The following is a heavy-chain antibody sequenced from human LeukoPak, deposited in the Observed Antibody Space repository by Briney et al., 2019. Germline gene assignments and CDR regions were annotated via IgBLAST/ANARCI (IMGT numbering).Heavy chain of an antibody. Sequence: GGSLRLSCATSGFTFRSYGMNWVRQGPGKGLERVSGISGSGTNTYYADSVKGRFTISRDNSKNTLYLQMNSLRAEDTAVYYCARAGYSSGWFDYWGQGTLVTVSS. CDR3: ARAGYSSGWFDY. CDR2: ISGSGTNT. D-gene: IGHD6-19*01. J-gene: IGHJ4*02. V-gene: IGHV3-23*01. CDR1: GFTFRSYG.